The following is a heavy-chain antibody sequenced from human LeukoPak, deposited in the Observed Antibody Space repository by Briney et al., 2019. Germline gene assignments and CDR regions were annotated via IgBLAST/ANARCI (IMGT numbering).Heavy chain of an antibody. CDR3: ARGTWDGDRTFDI. CDR1: GFTFSNYE. D-gene: IGHD5-24*01. J-gene: IGHJ3*02. Sequence: GGSLRLSCAASGFTFSNYEMNWGRQAPGKGLEWISYISGTSSIIYYTPSVKGRFTISRDNGKSSLYLQMNSLRDDDTAVYFCARGTWDGDRTFDIWGQGAMVTVSS. CDR2: ISGTSSII. V-gene: IGHV3-48*03.